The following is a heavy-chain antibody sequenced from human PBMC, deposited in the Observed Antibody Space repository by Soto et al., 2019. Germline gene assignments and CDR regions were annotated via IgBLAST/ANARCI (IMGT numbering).Heavy chain of an antibody. Sequence: QVQLVQSGAEVKKPGASVKVSCKASGYTFTSYGISWVRQAPGQGLEWMGWISAYNGNTNYAQKLQARVTITTDTSTSTAYMELRSLRSDDTAVYYCARVLEIVVVVADLDYWGQGTLVTVSS. CDR2: ISAYNGNT. CDR1: GYTFTSYG. J-gene: IGHJ4*02. V-gene: IGHV1-18*01. D-gene: IGHD2-15*01. CDR3: ARVLEIVVVVADLDY.